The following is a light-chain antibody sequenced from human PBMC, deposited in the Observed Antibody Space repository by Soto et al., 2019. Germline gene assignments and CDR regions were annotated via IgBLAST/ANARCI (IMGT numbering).Light chain of an antibody. CDR1: QSVSSY. J-gene: IGKJ1*01. Sequence: EIVLTQSPATLSLSPGERATPSCRASQSVSSYLAWYQQKPGQAPRLLIYDASNRATGIPARFSGSGSGTDFTLTISRLEPEDFAVYYCQQYGSSIQTFGQGTKVEIK. CDR2: DAS. CDR3: QQYGSSIQT. V-gene: IGKV3-11*01.